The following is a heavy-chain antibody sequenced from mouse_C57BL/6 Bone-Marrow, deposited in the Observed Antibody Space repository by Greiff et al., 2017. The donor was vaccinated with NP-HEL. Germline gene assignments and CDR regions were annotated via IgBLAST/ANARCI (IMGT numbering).Heavy chain of an antibody. D-gene: IGHD1-1*01. V-gene: IGHV1-18*01. CDR2: INPNNGGT. CDR1: GYTFTDYN. Sequence: SGPELVKPGASVKIPCKASGYTFTDYNMDWVKQSHGKSLEWIGDINPNNGGTIYNQKFKGKATLTVDKSSSTAYMELRSLTSEDTAVYYCARWRYYGSSLDYWGQGTTLTVSS. J-gene: IGHJ2*01. CDR3: ARWRYYGSSLDY.